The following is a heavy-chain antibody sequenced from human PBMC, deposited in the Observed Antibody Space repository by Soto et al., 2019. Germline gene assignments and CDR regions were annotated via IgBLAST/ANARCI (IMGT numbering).Heavy chain of an antibody. CDR2: IIPIFGTA. V-gene: IGHV1-69*01. Sequence: QVQLVQSGAEVKKPGSSVKVSCKASGGTFSSYAISWVRQAPGQGLEWMGGIIPIFGTANYAQKFQGRVTIPAYESTSTAYMEMSSLRSEDTAVYYCASLSIAVSGHDAFDIWGQGTMVTVSS. CDR1: GGTFSSYA. CDR3: ASLSIAVSGHDAFDI. J-gene: IGHJ3*02. D-gene: IGHD6-13*01.